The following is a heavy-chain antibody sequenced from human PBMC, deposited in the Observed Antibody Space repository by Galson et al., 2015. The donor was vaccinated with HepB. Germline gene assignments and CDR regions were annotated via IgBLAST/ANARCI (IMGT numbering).Heavy chain of an antibody. V-gene: IGHV1-69*06. CDR3: ARPRPAYSASGNSLNS. J-gene: IGHJ4*02. D-gene: IGHD6-13*01. CDR2: IIPIFGTA. Sequence: SVKVSCKASGGTFSSYAISWVRQAPGQGLEWMGGIIPIFGTANYAQKFQGRVTITAEKSTSTAYMELRSWRSEDTAGNYCARPRPAYSASGNSLNSGGRGTRVT. CDR1: GGTFSSYA.